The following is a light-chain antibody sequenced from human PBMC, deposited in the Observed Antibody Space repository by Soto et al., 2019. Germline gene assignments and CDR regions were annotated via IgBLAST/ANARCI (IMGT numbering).Light chain of an antibody. J-gene: IGLJ3*02. CDR2: RNN. CDR1: SSNIGSNY. Sequence: QSVLTQPPSASGTPGQRVTISCSGSSSNIGSNYVYWYQQLPGTAPKLLIYRNNQRPSGAPDRFSGSKSGTSASLAISGLRSEDEADYYCAAWDDSLWVFGGGTKLTVL. CDR3: AAWDDSLWV. V-gene: IGLV1-47*01.